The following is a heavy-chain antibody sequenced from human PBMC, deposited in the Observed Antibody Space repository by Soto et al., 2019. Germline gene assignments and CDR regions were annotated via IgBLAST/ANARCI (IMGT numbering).Heavy chain of an antibody. CDR2: ISAYNGNT. CDR1: GYTFTSCG. J-gene: IGHJ6*03. D-gene: IGHD3-10*01. V-gene: IGHV1-18*01. Sequence: GASVKVSCKASGYTFTSCGISWVRQAPGQGLEWMGWISAYNGNTNYAQKLQGRVTMTTDTSTSTAYMELRSLRSDDTAVYYCARDLWAASNYYYYMDVWGKGTTVTVSS. CDR3: ARDLWAASNYYYYMDV.